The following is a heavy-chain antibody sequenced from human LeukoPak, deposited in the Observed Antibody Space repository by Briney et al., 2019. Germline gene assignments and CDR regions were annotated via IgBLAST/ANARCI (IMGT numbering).Heavy chain of an antibody. CDR2: IYHSGST. Sequence: GSLRLSCAASGFTFSSYSMNWIRQPPGKGLEWIGSIYHSGSTYYNPSLKSRVTISVDTSKNQFSLKLSSVTAADTAVYYCVRYDSSGYYFDHWGQGTLVTVSS. D-gene: IGHD3-22*01. CDR1: GFTFSSYS. J-gene: IGHJ4*02. CDR3: VRYDSSGYYFDH. V-gene: IGHV4-38-2*01.